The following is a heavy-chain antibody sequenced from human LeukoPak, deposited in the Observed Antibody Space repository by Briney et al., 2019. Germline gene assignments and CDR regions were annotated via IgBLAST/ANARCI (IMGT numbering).Heavy chain of an antibody. V-gene: IGHV3-30*01. Sequence: GRSLRLSCAASGFTFSSYAMHWARQAPGKGLEWVAVISYDGSNKYHADSVKGRFTISRDNSKNTLYLQMNSLRAEDTAVYYCARDFGRFSGLFDYWGQGTLVTVSS. CDR1: GFTFSSYA. J-gene: IGHJ4*02. CDR2: ISYDGSNK. CDR3: ARDFGRFSGLFDY. D-gene: IGHD3-22*01.